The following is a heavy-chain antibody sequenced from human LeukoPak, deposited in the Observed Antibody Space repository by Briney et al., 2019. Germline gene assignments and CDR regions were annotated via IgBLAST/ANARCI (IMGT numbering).Heavy chain of an antibody. CDR2: IYYSGST. CDR1: GGSISSYY. J-gene: IGHJ4*02. D-gene: IGHD6-13*01. CDR3: ARAREEQLDFDY. V-gene: IGHV4-59*01. Sequence: SETLSLTCTVSGGSISSYYWSWIRQPPGKELEWIGYIYYSGSTNYNPSLKSRVTISVDTSKNQFSLKLSSVTAADTAVYYCARAREEQLDFDYWGQGTLVTVSS.